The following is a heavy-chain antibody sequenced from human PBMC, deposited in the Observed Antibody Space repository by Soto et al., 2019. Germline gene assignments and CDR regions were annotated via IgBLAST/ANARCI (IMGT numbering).Heavy chain of an antibody. Sequence: SVKVSCKASGGTFSSYAISWVRQAPGQGLEWMGGIIPIFGTANYAQKFQGRVTITADKSTSTAYMELSSLRSEDTAVYYCARVAGFRTRSQLGPYYYYGMDVWGQGTTVTVSS. CDR3: ARVAGFRTRSQLGPYYYYGMDV. J-gene: IGHJ6*02. CDR2: IIPIFGTA. D-gene: IGHD6-6*01. V-gene: IGHV1-69*06. CDR1: GGTFSSYA.